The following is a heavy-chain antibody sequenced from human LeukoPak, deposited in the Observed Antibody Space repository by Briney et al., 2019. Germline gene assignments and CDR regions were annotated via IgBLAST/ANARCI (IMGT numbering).Heavy chain of an antibody. J-gene: IGHJ4*02. Sequence: SQTLSLTCTVSGGSISSGSYYWSWIRQPAGKGLEWIGRIYTSGSTNYNPSLKSRVTISVDTSKNQFSLKLSSVTAADTAVYYCARAHTHGIAGTTGVDYWGQGTLVTVSS. CDR2: IYTSGST. D-gene: IGHD1-7*01. CDR1: GGSISSGSYY. V-gene: IGHV4-61*02. CDR3: ARAHTHGIAGTTGVDY.